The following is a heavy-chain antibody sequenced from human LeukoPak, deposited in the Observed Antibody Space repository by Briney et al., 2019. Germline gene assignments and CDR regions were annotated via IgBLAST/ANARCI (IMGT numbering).Heavy chain of an antibody. J-gene: IGHJ4*02. CDR3: ARDRDYYGSGSYSYYFDY. Sequence: APVKVSCKASGYTFTGYYMHWVRQAPGQGLEWMEWINPNSGGTNYAQKFQGRVTMTRDTSISTAYMELSRLRSDDTAVYYCARDRDYYGSGSYSYYFDYWGQGTLVTVSS. D-gene: IGHD3-10*01. CDR2: INPNSGGT. V-gene: IGHV1-2*02. CDR1: GYTFTGYY.